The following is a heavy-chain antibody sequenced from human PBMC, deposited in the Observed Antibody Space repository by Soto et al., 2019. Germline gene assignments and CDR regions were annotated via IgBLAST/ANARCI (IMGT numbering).Heavy chain of an antibody. CDR2: IIPIFGTA. D-gene: IGHD2-8*01. Sequence: SVKVSCKASGCTFSSYAISWVRQAAGQGLEWMGGIIPIFGTANYAQKFQGRVTITADESTSTAYVEMSSLRSEDTAVYYCARDSVGYCTNGVCPPEVLGQGTTDNVSS. V-gene: IGHV1-69*13. CDR3: ARDSVGYCTNGVCPPEV. CDR1: GCTFSSYA. J-gene: IGHJ6*01.